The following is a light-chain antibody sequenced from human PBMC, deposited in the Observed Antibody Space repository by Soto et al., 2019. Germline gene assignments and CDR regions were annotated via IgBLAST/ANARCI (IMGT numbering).Light chain of an antibody. J-gene: IGKJ5*01. CDR3: QKYSGAPPIT. V-gene: IGKV1-27*01. CDR1: QGISNY. Sequence: DIQMTQSPSSLSASVGDRVTITCRASQGISNYLAWYQQKPGKVPKLLIYAASTLQSGVPSRFGGSGSGTDFTLTISSLQPEDVATYYGQKYSGAPPITFGQGTRLEIK. CDR2: AAS.